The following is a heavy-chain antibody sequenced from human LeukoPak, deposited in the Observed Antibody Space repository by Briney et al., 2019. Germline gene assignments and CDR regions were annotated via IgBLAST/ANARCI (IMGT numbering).Heavy chain of an antibody. Sequence: AAVKVSCKASGYTFTVYYIHWVRQAPGPGIEWMGRINPNSGGTNYEQKVHGRVTMTRDTSMSTAYMELSRLRSDDTAVYYCARDYDILTGYYKVPIDDLFDIGGQGTMVTVSS. V-gene: IGHV1-2*06. D-gene: IGHD3-9*01. CDR3: ARDYDILTGYYKVPIDDLFDI. CDR2: INPNSGGT. J-gene: IGHJ3*02. CDR1: GYTFTVYY.